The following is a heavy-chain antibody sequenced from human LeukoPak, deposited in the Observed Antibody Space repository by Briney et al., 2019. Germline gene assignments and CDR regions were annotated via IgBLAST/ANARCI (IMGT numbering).Heavy chain of an antibody. D-gene: IGHD6-13*01. CDR3: ARVESSSWYFYFDY. V-gene: IGHV4-59*01. Sequence: PSETLSLTCTVSGGSISSYYWSWIRQPPGKGLEWIGYIYYSGSTNYNPSLKSRVTISLDTSKNQFSLKLSSVTAADTAVYYCARVESSSWYFYFDYWGQGTLVTVSS. CDR2: IYYSGST. J-gene: IGHJ4*02. CDR1: GGSISSYY.